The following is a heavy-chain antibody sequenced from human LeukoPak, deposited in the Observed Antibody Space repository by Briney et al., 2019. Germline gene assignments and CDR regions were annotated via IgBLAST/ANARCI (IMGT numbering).Heavy chain of an antibody. CDR3: ARGAPYCSSTSCYVNWFDP. J-gene: IGHJ5*02. V-gene: IGHV3-53*01. CDR2: IYSGGST. CDR1: RFTVSSNY. D-gene: IGHD2-2*01. Sequence: GGSVTLSCVASRFTVSSNYMSWVRQAAGKGLEWVSFIYSGGSTYYADSVKGRFTIPRDNSKTTLYLQMNSLRAEDTAVYYCARGAPYCSSTSCYVNWFDPWGQGTLVTVSS.